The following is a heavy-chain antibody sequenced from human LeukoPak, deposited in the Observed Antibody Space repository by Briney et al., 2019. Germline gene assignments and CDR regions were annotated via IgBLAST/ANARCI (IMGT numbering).Heavy chain of an antibody. CDR2: IHPSDSDT. CDR1: GYSFTTYW. D-gene: IGHD6-13*01. Sequence: GESLKISCKGSGYSFTTYWISWVRQMPGEGPEWMGRIHPSDSDTRYSPSFQGQVTISADKSISTAYLQWSSLKASDTAMYYCARRPGIQHELFDYWGQGTLVTVSS. V-gene: IGHV5-51*01. CDR3: ARRPGIQHELFDY. J-gene: IGHJ4*02.